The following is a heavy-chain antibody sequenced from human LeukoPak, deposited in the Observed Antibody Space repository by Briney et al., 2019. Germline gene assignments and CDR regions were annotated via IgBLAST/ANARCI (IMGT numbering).Heavy chain of an antibody. CDR3: ASIPADYYDSSGYYY. Sequence: PSETLSLTCTVSGGSISSSSYYWGWIRQPPGKGLEWIGTIYYSGSTYYNPSLKSRVTISVDTSKSQFSLKLSSVTAADTAVYYCASIPADYYDSSGYYYWGQGTLVTVSS. V-gene: IGHV4-39*07. CDR1: GGSISSSSYY. D-gene: IGHD3-22*01. CDR2: IYYSGST. J-gene: IGHJ4*02.